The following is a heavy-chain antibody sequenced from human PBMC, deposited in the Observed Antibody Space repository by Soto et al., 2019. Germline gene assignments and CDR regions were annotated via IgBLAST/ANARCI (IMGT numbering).Heavy chain of an antibody. J-gene: IGHJ6*02. CDR2: IVVGSGNT. CDR1: GFTFTSSA. D-gene: IGHD2-15*01. V-gene: IGHV1-58*01. CDR3: AAMYCSGGSCYPIYYGMDV. Sequence: SVKVSCKASGFTFTSSAVQWVRQARGQRLEWIGWIVVGSGNTNYAQKFQERVTITRDMSTSTAYMELSSLRSEDTAVYYCAAMYCSGGSCYPIYYGMDVWGQGTTVTVSS.